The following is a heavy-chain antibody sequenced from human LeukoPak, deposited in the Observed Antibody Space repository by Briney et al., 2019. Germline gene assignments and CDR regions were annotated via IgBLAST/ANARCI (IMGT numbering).Heavy chain of an antibody. V-gene: IGHV1-69*04. CDR2: IIPIFGIA. CDR1: GGTLSSYA. D-gene: IGHD5-24*01. Sequence: ASVEVSCKASGGTLSSYAISWVRQAPGQGLEWMGRIIPIFGIANYAQKFQGRVTITADKSTSTAYMELSSLRSEDTAVYYCARAERWLQLHDYWGQGTLVTVSS. J-gene: IGHJ4*02. CDR3: ARAERWLQLHDY.